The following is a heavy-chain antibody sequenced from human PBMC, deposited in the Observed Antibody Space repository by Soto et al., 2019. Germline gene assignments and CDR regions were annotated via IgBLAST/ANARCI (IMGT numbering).Heavy chain of an antibody. D-gene: IGHD6-19*01. CDR1: GYTFTSYG. J-gene: IGHJ3*02. CDR3: ARDTEWLDDAFDI. CDR2: ITAYNGNT. Sequence: QVQLVQSGAEVKKPGASVKVSCKASGYTFTSYGISWVRQAPGQGLEWMGWITAYNGNTNYAQQLQRRVTMTTDTSTSTDYMEMRSLRSDDTAVYYCARDTEWLDDAFDIWGQGTMVTVSS. V-gene: IGHV1-18*01.